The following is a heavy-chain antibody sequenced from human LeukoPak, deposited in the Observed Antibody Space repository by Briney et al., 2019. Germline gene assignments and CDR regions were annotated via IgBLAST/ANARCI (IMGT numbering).Heavy chain of an antibody. CDR1: GDSFRSSLYY. V-gene: IGHV4-39*07. D-gene: IGHD3-10*01. Sequence: SETLSLTCTVSGDSFRSSLYYWGWIRQPPGKGLEWIGQISYTGNTYYNPSLKSRVTILVDTSKNQFSLRLSSVTAADTAVYYCARGRKVVGEFWRPYHYHYMDVWGKGTTVTVSS. J-gene: IGHJ6*03. CDR2: ISYTGNT. CDR3: ARGRKVVGEFWRPYHYHYMDV.